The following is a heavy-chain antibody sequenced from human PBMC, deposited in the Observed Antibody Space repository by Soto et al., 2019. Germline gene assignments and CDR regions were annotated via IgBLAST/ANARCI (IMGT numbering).Heavy chain of an antibody. CDR1: GGPFSSYA. CDR3: PRPLGEDSVYYSYGMDV. Sequence: SVKVSCKASGGPFSSYAISWVRQAPGQGLEWMGGIIPIFGTAKYAQKFQVRVTITADESTTTAYTELSXLRSEDTAIYYRPRPLGEDSVYYSYGMDVWAQGTKVTVPS. J-gene: IGHJ6*02. CDR2: IIPIFGTA. D-gene: IGHD3-10*01. V-gene: IGHV1-69*13.